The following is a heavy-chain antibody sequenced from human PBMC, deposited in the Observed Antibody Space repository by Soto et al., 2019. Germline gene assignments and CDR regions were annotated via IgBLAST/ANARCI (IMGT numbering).Heavy chain of an antibody. Sequence: PSETLSLTCTVSGGSVSSGSYYWSWIRQPPGKGLEWIGYIYYSGSTNYNPSPKSRVTISVDTSKNQFSLKLSSVTAADTAVYYCARTYCSGGSCHFDYWGQGTLVTVSS. J-gene: IGHJ4*02. D-gene: IGHD2-15*01. CDR2: IYYSGST. CDR1: GGSVSSGSYY. CDR3: ARTYCSGGSCHFDY. V-gene: IGHV4-61*01.